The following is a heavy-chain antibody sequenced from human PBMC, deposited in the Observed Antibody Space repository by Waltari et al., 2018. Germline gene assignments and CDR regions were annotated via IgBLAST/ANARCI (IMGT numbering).Heavy chain of an antibody. CDR2: IKVEGSAK. V-gene: IGHV3-7*01. CDR3: ARDGHGGLDY. J-gene: IGHJ4*02. Sequence: EVQLVESGGGLVQPGGSLRLSCAASGFTFSNHWMSWVRQGPGNGREWGTNIKVEGSAKYYMDSVKGRFTISRDNAKDSLHLQMNSLRAEDTAVYYCARDGHGGLDYWGQGTLVTVSS. CDR1: GFTFSNHW.